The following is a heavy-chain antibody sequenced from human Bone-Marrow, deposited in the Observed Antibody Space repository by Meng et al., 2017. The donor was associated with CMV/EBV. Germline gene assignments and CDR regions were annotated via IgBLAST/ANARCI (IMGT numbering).Heavy chain of an antibody. CDR3: ARDRIDVWSGFDLYYYGMDV. J-gene: IGHJ6*02. Sequence: GESLKISRAASGFTFSSYGMHWVRQAPGKGLEWVAFIRYDGSNKYYADSVKGRFTIPRDNSKNTLDLQTNSLRAEDTAVYYCARDRIDVWSGFDLYYYGMDVWGQGTTVTVSS. CDR2: IRYDGSNK. V-gene: IGHV3-30*02. CDR1: GFTFSSYG. D-gene: IGHD3-3*01.